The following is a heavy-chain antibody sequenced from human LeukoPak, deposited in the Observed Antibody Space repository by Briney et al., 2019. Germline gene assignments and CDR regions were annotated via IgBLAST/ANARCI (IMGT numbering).Heavy chain of an antibody. CDR1: GGSITSGAYA. V-gene: IGHV4-30-2*01. J-gene: IGHJ4*02. Sequence: PSETLFLTCAVSGGSITSGAYAWSWIRQPPGKGLEWIGYIYRSGSTSYKPSLKSRLSITIDKSKNQFSLNLRSVTAADTAFYYCARGGGFYGSGTTHFDYWGQGTLATVSS. D-gene: IGHD3-10*01. CDR2: IYRSGST. CDR3: ARGGGFYGSGTTHFDY.